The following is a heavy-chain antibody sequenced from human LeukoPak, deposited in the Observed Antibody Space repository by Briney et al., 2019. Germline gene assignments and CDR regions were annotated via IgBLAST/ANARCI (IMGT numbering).Heavy chain of an antibody. CDR3: ARVPGYS. J-gene: IGHJ4*02. V-gene: IGHV3-53*01. Sequence: GGSLRLSCAASGFDVGRNYMTWVRQAPGKGLEWVSFIYSGGATYYADSVRGRFTISRDSSKNTLYLQMNSLRVEDTAVYYCARVPGYSWGQGTLVTVSS. D-gene: IGHD6-13*01. CDR2: IYSGGAT. CDR1: GFDVGRNY.